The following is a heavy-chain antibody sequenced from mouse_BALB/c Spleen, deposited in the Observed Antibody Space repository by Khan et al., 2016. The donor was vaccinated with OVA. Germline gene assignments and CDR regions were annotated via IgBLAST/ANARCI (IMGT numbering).Heavy chain of an antibody. Sequence: QVQLQQPGPGLVQPSQSLSITCTVSGFSLNNYSVHWVRQSPGKGLEWLGVIWSAGSTDYNAAFISRMTISKDNSRNQIFFRMNSLQPTDTAIYXCARRGYEYGRGALFAYWGQGTLVTVSA. CDR3: ARRGYEYGRGALFAY. D-gene: IGHD2-4*01. CDR1: GFSLNNYS. J-gene: IGHJ3*01. CDR2: IWSAGST. V-gene: IGHV2-2*02.